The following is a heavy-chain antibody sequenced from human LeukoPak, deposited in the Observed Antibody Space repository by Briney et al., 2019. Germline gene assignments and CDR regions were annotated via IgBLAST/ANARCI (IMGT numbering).Heavy chain of an antibody. CDR1: GFTFSSYW. V-gene: IGHV3-7*01. CDR2: IKLDGSET. J-gene: IGHJ4*02. CDR3: ARDSDTGTFDY. D-gene: IGHD1-1*01. Sequence: GGSLRLSCAASGFTFSSYWMSWVRQAPGKGLEWVANIKLDGSETNYVDSVKGRFTISRDNAKNSLFLQMNSLRAEDTAVYYCARDSDTGTFDYWGQGTLVTVSS.